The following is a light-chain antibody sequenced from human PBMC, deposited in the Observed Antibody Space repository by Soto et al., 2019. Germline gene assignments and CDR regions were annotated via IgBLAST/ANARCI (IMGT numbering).Light chain of an antibody. CDR2: WAS. CDR3: QQYYSSPWT. J-gene: IGKJ1*01. Sequence: DIVMTQSPDSLAVSLGEGATINCKSSQSVLYSSNNKNYLAWYQQRPGQSPNLLIYWASTRKSGVPDRFSGSGSATDFTLTISSLQAEDVAVYYCQQYYSSPWTFGQGTKVDIK. CDR1: QSVLYSSNNKNY. V-gene: IGKV4-1*01.